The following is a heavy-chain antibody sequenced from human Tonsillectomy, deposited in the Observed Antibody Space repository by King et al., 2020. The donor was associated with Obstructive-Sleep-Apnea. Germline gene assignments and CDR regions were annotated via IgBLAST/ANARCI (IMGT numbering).Heavy chain of an antibody. V-gene: IGHV1-18*01. D-gene: IGHD6-25*01. CDR3: ARGIAAGDY. Sequence: QLVQSGAEVKKPGASVKVSCRASGYTFTTYGIPWVRQAPGQGLEWMGWISAYNGHTNYAQKLQGRVTMTADTSTSTACMDLRSLRSDDTAVYYCARGIAAGDYWGQGTLVTVSS. J-gene: IGHJ4*02. CDR2: ISAYNGHT. CDR1: GYTFTTYG.